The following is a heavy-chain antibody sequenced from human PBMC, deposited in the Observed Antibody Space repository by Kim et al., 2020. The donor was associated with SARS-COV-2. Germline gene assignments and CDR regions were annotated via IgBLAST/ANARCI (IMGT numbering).Heavy chain of an antibody. J-gene: IGHJ3*02. CDR2: INHSGST. CDR3: AREDTYHEAFDI. CDR1: GGSFSGYY. V-gene: IGHV4-34*01. D-gene: IGHD2-2*01. Sequence: SETLSLTCAVYGGSFSGYYWSWIRQPPGKGLEWIGEINHSGSTNYNPSLKSRVTISVDTSKNQFSLKLSSVTAADTAVYYCAREDTYHEAFDIWGQGTMVTVSS.